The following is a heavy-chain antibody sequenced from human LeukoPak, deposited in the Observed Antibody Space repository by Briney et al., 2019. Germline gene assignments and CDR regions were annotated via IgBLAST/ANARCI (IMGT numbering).Heavy chain of an antibody. CDR2: ISSSSRYI. Sequence: GGSLRLSCAASGFTFSSYSINWVRQAPGRGLEWVSSISSSSRYIYYADSVKGRFTISRDNAKNSLYLQMNSLRAEDTAVYYCARDLSRYSSCYWGQGTMVTVSS. CDR1: GFTFSSYS. V-gene: IGHV3-21*01. J-gene: IGHJ3*01. D-gene: IGHD6-13*01. CDR3: ARDLSRYSSCY.